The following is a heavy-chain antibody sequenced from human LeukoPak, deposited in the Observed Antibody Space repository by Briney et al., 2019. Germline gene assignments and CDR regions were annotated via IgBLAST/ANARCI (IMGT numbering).Heavy chain of an antibody. J-gene: IGHJ4*02. CDR2: IKSKTDGGTT. Sequence: GGSLRLSCAASGFTFSNAWMSWVRQAPGKGLEWVGRIKSKTDGGTTDYATPVKGRFTMSRDDSKNTFYLQMNSLKTEDTAVYYCTSGLYGINTVVRDCWGQGTLVTVSA. CDR1: GFTFSNAW. V-gene: IGHV3-15*01. D-gene: IGHD4-17*01. CDR3: TSGLYGINTVVRDC.